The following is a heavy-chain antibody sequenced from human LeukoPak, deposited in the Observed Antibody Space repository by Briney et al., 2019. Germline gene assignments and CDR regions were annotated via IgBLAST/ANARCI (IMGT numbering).Heavy chain of an antibody. V-gene: IGHV4-59*01. D-gene: IGHD4-17*01. J-gene: IGHJ3*02. CDR3: ARALPAYGDYGFAHAEAFDI. CDR1: GGSLSSYY. Sequence: SETLPLTCTVSGGSLSSYYWSWLRQPPGKGLEWIGYIYYSGSTNYNPSLKSRVTISVDASKNQFSLKLNSVTAADTAVYYCARALPAYGDYGFAHAEAFDIWGQGTMVTVSS. CDR2: IYYSGST.